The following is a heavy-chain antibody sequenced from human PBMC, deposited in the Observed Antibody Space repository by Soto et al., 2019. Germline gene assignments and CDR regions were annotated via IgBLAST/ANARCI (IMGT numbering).Heavy chain of an antibody. J-gene: IGHJ4*02. CDR1: GYTFISNG. CDR3: ARNIAAAGDIDY. Sequence: QVQLLQSGAEVRKPGASVKVSCKASGYTFISNGITWVRQAPGQGLEWMGWISGYNGYTNYAQKFQGRVTGTSDTSTGTVDMELRSLRSDDTAVYYCARNIAAAGDIDYWGQGTLVTVSS. V-gene: IGHV1-18*01. CDR2: ISGYNGYT. D-gene: IGHD6-13*01.